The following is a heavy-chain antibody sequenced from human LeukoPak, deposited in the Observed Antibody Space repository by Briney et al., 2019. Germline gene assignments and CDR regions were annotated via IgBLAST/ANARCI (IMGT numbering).Heavy chain of an antibody. V-gene: IGHV3-23*01. CDR1: GFTFSNYW. CDR2: ISGSGGST. J-gene: IGHJ4*02. Sequence: GGSLRLSCAASGFTFSNYWMHWVRQAPGKGLEWVSTISGSGGSTYYADSVKGRFTISRDNSKNTLYLQMNSLRAEDTAVYYCAKMVHTEQWLVPFDYWGQGTLVTVSS. D-gene: IGHD6-19*01. CDR3: AKMVHTEQWLVPFDY.